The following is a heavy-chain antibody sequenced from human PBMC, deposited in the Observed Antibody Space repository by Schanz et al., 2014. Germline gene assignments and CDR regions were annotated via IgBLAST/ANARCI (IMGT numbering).Heavy chain of an antibody. D-gene: IGHD5-12*01. CDR2: ISGTGGDDT. Sequence: EVQLVESGGGLVQPGGSLRLSCTASGFTFTNYAMSWVRQAPGKGLLWVSSISGTGGDDTYYADSVKGRFTISRDNSKNTLYLQMNSLRAEDTAVYYCARKVVATIGGYYDNWGQGTLVIVSS. CDR1: GFTFTNYA. V-gene: IGHV3-23*04. J-gene: IGHJ4*02. CDR3: ARKVVATIGGYYDN.